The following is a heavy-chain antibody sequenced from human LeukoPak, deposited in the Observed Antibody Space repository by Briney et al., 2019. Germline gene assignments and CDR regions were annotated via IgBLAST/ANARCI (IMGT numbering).Heavy chain of an antibody. CDR3: ATRPYYGDSPFDY. Sequence: PGGSLRLSCAASGFTFDDYAMHWVRQAPGKGLEWVSGINWNSGSIDYADSVKGRFTISRDNAKKSLYLQMNSLRAEDTALYYCATRPYYGDSPFDYWGQGTLVTVSS. CDR2: INWNSGSI. D-gene: IGHD4-17*01. V-gene: IGHV3-9*01. CDR1: GFTFDDYA. J-gene: IGHJ4*02.